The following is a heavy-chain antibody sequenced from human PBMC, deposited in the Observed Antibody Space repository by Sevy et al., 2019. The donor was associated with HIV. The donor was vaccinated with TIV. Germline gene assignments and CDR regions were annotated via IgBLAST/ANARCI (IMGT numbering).Heavy chain of an antibody. CDR2: VSGSDDTK. D-gene: IGHD4-17*01. CDR1: GFTFSDYY. V-gene: IGHV3-11*01. Sequence: GGSLRLSCAASGFTFSDYYMSWIRQAPGKGLEWVSYVSGSDDTKYYADSVKGRFTISRDNSKNSLYLQMNSLRAEDTAVYYCARDHVKDGDLGDYYYFAMDVWGQGTTVTVSS. J-gene: IGHJ6*02. CDR3: ARDHVKDGDLGDYYYFAMDV.